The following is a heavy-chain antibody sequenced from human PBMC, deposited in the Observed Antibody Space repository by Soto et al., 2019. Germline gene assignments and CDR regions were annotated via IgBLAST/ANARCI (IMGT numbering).Heavy chain of an antibody. CDR3: AKRHSVGSATFHS. V-gene: IGHV3-23*01. D-gene: IGHD3-10*01. Sequence: EVQLLESGGGLVQPGGSLRLSCAASGFTFNIYAMSWVRQAPGKGLEWVSTTSVGGDTTYYADSVKVRFTISRDNSINTLQLQITRPKADDTAVYYCAKRHSVGSATFHSWGQGGLVTV. CDR1: GFTFNIYA. J-gene: IGHJ4*02. CDR2: TSVGGDTT.